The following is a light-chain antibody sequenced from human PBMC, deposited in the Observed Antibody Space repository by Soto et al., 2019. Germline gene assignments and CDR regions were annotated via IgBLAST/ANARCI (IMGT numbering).Light chain of an antibody. CDR1: SSDVGGYDY. Sequence: QSVLTQPASVSGSPGQSIAISCTGTSSDVGGYDYVSWYQQHPGKAPKLMIYDVSNRPSGVSNRFSGSKSDNTASLTISGLPADDAADYYCSSYTSSSTYVFGTGTKLTVL. V-gene: IGLV2-14*01. J-gene: IGLJ1*01. CDR3: SSYTSSSTYV. CDR2: DVS.